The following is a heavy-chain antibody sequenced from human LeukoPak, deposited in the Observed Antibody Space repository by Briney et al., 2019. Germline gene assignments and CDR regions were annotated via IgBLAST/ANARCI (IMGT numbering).Heavy chain of an antibody. J-gene: IGHJ3*02. V-gene: IGHV3-21*01. CDR2: ISSSSSYI. D-gene: IGHD3-22*01. CDR1: GFTFSSYS. Sequence: GGSLRLSCAASGFTFSSYSMNWVRQAPGKGLEWVSSISSSSSYIYYADSVKGRFTISRDNAKNSLYLQMNSLRAEDTAVYYCARVAYDSSGYPSSGAFDIWGQGTMVTVSS. CDR3: ARVAYDSSGYPSSGAFDI.